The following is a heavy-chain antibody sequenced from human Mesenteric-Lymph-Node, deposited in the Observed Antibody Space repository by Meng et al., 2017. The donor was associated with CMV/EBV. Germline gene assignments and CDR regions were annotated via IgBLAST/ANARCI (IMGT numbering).Heavy chain of an antibody. CDR1: GLTFSGYA. CDR2: IRYDGSNK. V-gene: IGHV3-30*02. CDR3: ARDAAAGTFVAFDI. J-gene: IGHJ3*02. Sequence: GESLKISCAASGLTFSGYAMHWVRQAPGKGLEWMAFIRYDGSNKYYADSVKGRFTISRDNSKNTLYLQMNSLRAEDTAVYYCARDAAAGTFVAFDIWGQGTMVTVSS. D-gene: IGHD6-13*01.